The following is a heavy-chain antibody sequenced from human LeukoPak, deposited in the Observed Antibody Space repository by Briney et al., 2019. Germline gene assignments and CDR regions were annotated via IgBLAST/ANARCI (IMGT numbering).Heavy chain of an antibody. CDR2: IKQDGSDK. D-gene: IGHD3-9*01. Sequence: PGGSLRLSCAASGFTFSSYWMSWVRQAPGKGLEWVASIKQDGSDKSHVDSVKGRFTISRDNANISLYLHMNSLRAEDTAMYYCARGGGIFDYWGQGTLVTVFS. V-gene: IGHV3-7*05. CDR3: ARGGGIFDY. J-gene: IGHJ4*02. CDR1: GFTFSSYW.